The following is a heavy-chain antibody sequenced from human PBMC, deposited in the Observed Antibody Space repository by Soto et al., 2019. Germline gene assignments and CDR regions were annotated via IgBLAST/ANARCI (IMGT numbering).Heavy chain of an antibody. CDR3: AKGPLYGDYVSG. CDR2: ISGRGGST. J-gene: IGHJ4*02. Sequence: VPLLESGGGLVQPGGSLRLSCAASGFTFSSYAMSWVRQAPGKGLEWVSGISGRGGSTYYADSVKGRFTISRDNSKNTLYLQMNSLRAEDTAVYYCAKGPLYGDYVSGWGQGTLVTVSS. D-gene: IGHD4-17*01. CDR1: GFTFSSYA. V-gene: IGHV3-23*01.